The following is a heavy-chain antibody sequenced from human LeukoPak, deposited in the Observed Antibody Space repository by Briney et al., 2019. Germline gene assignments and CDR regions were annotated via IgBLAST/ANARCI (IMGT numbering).Heavy chain of an antibody. V-gene: IGHV3-23*01. Sequence: GGSLRLSCAASGFTFSTYVMSWVRQAPGKGLEWVSAISGSDGGTYYADSVEGRFTISRDNSKSTLYLQMNSLRAEDTAVYYCAKGIAVSYGMDVWGQGTTVTVSS. D-gene: IGHD6-19*01. CDR2: ISGSDGGT. CDR1: GFTFSTYV. CDR3: AKGIAVSYGMDV. J-gene: IGHJ6*02.